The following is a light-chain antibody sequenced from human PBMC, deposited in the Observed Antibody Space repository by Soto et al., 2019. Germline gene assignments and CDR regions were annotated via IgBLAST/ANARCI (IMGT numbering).Light chain of an antibody. CDR3: QQYYSDPPWT. Sequence: AIRMTQSPSSLSASTGDRVTITCRASQGISSYLAWYQQKPGKAPKLLIYAASTLQSGVPSRFSGSGSGTDFTLTISCLQSEDFATYYCQQYYSDPPWTFGQGTKV. V-gene: IGKV1-8*01. CDR2: AAS. J-gene: IGKJ1*01. CDR1: QGISSY.